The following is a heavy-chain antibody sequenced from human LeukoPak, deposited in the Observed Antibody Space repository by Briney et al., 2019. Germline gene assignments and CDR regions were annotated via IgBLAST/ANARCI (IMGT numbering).Heavy chain of an antibody. Sequence: QPGGSLRLSCAVSGFTFSSSWMHWVRQAPGKGLVWVSHIKTDGSTTAYADSVKGRFTISRDNAKNTLYLQMNSLRAEDTAVYYCARDRARFYTYYFDYWGQGTLVTVSS. CDR3: ARDRARFYTYYFDY. D-gene: IGHD2/OR15-2a*01. CDR2: IKTDGSTT. J-gene: IGHJ4*02. V-gene: IGHV3-74*01. CDR1: GFTFSSSW.